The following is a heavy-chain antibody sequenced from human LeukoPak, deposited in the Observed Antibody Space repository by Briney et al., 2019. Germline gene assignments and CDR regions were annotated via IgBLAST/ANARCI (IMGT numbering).Heavy chain of an antibody. J-gene: IGHJ3*02. CDR2: ISSSSSYI. D-gene: IGHD1-26*01. CDR3: ARVVWELLSYGAFDI. CDR1: GFTFSSYS. Sequence: GGSLRLSCAASGFTFSSYSMNWVRQAPGKGLEWVSSISSSSSYIYYADSVKGRFTISRDNAKNSLYLQMNSLRAEDTAVYYCARVVWELLSYGAFDIWGQGTMVTVSS. V-gene: IGHV3-21*01.